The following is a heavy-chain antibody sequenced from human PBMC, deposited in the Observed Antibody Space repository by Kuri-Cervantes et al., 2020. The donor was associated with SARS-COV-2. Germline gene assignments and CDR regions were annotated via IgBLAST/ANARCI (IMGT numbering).Heavy chain of an antibody. V-gene: IGHV3-23*01. Sequence: GGSLRLSCAASGFTFSSYAMSWVRQAPGKGLEWVSAISGSGGSTYYADSVKGRFTISRDNSKNTLYLQMNSLRAEDTAVYYCAKVWGSGSYYNANWFDPWGQGTRVTVDS. D-gene: IGHD3-10*01. CDR3: AKVWGSGSYYNANWFDP. CDR2: ISGSGGST. CDR1: GFTFSSYA. J-gene: IGHJ5*02.